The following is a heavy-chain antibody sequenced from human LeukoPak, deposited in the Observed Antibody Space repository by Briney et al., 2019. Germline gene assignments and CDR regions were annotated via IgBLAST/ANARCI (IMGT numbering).Heavy chain of an antibody. CDR1: GFTFSNYW. Sequence: GGSLRLSCEGSGFTFSNYWMGWVRQAPGKGLQWVANIKTDGSEKYYVDSVKGRFTISRDNAKNSLYLQMNSLRAEDTAVYYCTRDLGDEDADFGYYYYGMDVWGQGTTVTVSS. CDR2: IKTDGSEK. J-gene: IGHJ6*02. V-gene: IGHV3-7*01. D-gene: IGHD4/OR15-4a*01. CDR3: TRDLGDEDADFGYYYYGMDV.